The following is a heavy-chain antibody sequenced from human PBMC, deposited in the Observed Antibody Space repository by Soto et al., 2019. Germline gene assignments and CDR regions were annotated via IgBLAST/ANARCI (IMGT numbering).Heavy chain of an antibody. Sequence: QVQLVQSGAEVKKPGASVKVSCKASGYTFTSYGISWVRQAPGQGLEWMGWISARNGDTKFAQKVQGRVTMTTDTXTXPAYMELRSLRFDDTAVYYCARDCSRTTCYAREIDYWGQGTLVTVSS. CDR3: ARDCSRTTCYAREIDY. CDR2: ISARNGDT. J-gene: IGHJ4*02. D-gene: IGHD3-16*01. V-gene: IGHV1-18*01. CDR1: GYTFTSYG.